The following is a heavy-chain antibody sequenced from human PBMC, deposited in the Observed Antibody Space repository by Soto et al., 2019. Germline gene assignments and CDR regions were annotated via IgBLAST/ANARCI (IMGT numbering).Heavy chain of an antibody. CDR3: ARRNGPGEPDAFDI. V-gene: IGHV3-49*03. CDR1: RFTFGDYV. J-gene: IGHJ3*02. D-gene: IGHD3-10*01. CDR2: VTAKAYGGTT. Sequence: GGFLRLSCTTCRFTFGDYVMGWFRQAPGKGLEWVSFVTAKAYGGTTHYAASVKGRFTLSMDDSKTVAYLQINSLKTEDTAVYYCARRNGPGEPDAFDIWGQGTMVTVSS.